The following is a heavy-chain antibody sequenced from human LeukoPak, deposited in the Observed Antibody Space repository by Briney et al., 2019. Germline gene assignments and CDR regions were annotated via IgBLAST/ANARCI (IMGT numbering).Heavy chain of an antibody. CDR2: ISGNSGKT. J-gene: IGHJ5*02. V-gene: IGHV1-18*01. CDR1: GYTFSTYG. D-gene: IGHD1-26*01. Sequence: ASVKVSCKTSGYTFSTYGLSWVRQAPGQGLEWMGWISGNSGKTHYAQRFQDRVTLTTDTSSTTAFMELRSLRSDDTAMYYCARNAGSYFEFAPWGQGTLVTVSS. CDR3: ARNAGSYFEFAP.